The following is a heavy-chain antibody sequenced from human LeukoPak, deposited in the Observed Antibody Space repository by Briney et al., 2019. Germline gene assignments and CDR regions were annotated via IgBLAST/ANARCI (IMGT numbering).Heavy chain of an antibody. CDR1: GGSISTSNYY. CDR3: ARGESSSSPLYYYYYYMDV. CDR2: IYTSGST. Sequence: SQTLSLTCTVSGGSISTSNYYWSWIRQPAGKGLEWIGRIYTSGSTNYNPSLKSRVTISVDTSKNHFSLRLNSVTAADTAVYYCARGESSSSPLYYYYYYMDVWGKGTTVTVSS. D-gene: IGHD6-6*01. V-gene: IGHV4-61*02. J-gene: IGHJ6*03.